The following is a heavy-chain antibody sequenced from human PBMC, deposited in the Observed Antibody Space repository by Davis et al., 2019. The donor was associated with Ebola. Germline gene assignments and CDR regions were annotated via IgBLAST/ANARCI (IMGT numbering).Heavy chain of an antibody. CDR3: ARKAVSGIAVAGYYFDY. Sequence: SVKVSCKASGGTFSSYAISWVRQAPGQGLEWMGRIIPIFGTANYAQKFQGRVTITADKSTSTAYMELSSLRSEDTAVYYCARKAVSGIAVAGYYFDYWGQGTLVTVSS. CDR1: GGTFSSYA. J-gene: IGHJ4*02. V-gene: IGHV1-69*06. D-gene: IGHD6-19*01. CDR2: IIPIFGTA.